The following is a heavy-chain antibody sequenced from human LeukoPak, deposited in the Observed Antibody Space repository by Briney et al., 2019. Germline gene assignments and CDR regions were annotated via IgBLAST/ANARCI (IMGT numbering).Heavy chain of an antibody. CDR3: ARQNDFRLDY. Sequence: GESLKISCKGSGYTFSRYWIGWVRQMPGKNLEWMGIIYPGDSDTRYSPSLQGQVTISVDTSIGTAYLQWSSLKASDTAIYYCARQNDFRLDYWGQGTLVTVSS. CDR2: IYPGDSDT. V-gene: IGHV5-51*01. D-gene: IGHD3-3*01. CDR1: GYTFSRYW. J-gene: IGHJ4*02.